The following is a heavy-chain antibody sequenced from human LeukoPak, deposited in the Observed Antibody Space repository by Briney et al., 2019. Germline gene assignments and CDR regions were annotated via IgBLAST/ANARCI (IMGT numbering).Heavy chain of an antibody. J-gene: IGHJ4*02. V-gene: IGHV4-34*01. CDR3: ARRSYGYYYGS. CDR1: GGSFSGYY. D-gene: IGHD3-10*01. Sequence: SETLSLTCAVYGGSFSGYYWSWIRQPPGKGLEWIGEINHSGSTNYNPSLKSRVTISVDTSKNQFSLKLSSVTAADTAVHYCARRSYGYYYGSWGQGTLVTVSS. CDR2: INHSGST.